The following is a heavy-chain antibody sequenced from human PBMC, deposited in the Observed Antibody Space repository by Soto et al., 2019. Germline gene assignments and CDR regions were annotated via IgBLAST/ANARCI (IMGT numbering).Heavy chain of an antibody. J-gene: IGHJ4*02. Sequence: SETLSLTCTVSGGSITSYYWSWIRQPPGKGLEWIGYIYYSGITDYNPSLKSRVTISVDTSKSQFSLKLSSVTAADTAVYYCARGGGVYYFDYWGQGTLVPVSS. CDR3: ARGGGVYYFDY. D-gene: IGHD2-8*02. CDR1: GGSITSYY. CDR2: IYYSGIT. V-gene: IGHV4-59*01.